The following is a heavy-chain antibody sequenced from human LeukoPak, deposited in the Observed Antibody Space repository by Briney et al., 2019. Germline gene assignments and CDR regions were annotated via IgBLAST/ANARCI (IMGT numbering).Heavy chain of an antibody. CDR3: AREGYGDYISGMDV. V-gene: IGHV1-18*01. CDR1: GYTFTSYD. Sequence: ASVKVSCKASGYTFTSYDISWVRQAPGQGLEWMGWISAYNGNTNYAQKLQGRVTMTTDTSTSTAYMELRSLRSDDTAVYYCAREGYGDYISGMDVWGQGTTVTVSS. CDR2: ISAYNGNT. J-gene: IGHJ6*02. D-gene: IGHD4-17*01.